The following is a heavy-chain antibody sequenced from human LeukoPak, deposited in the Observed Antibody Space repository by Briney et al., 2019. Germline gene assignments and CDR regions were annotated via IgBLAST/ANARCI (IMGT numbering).Heavy chain of an antibody. J-gene: IGHJ6*02. CDR2: IYYSGST. CDR3: ARDPTPDYGMDV. CDR1: GGSISSYY. V-gene: IGHV4-59*01. Sequence: SETLSLTCTVSGGSISSYYWSWIRQPPGKGLEWIGYIYYSGSTNYNPSLKSRVTISVDTSKNQFSLKLSSVTAADTAVHYCARDPTPDYGMDVWGQGTTVTVSS.